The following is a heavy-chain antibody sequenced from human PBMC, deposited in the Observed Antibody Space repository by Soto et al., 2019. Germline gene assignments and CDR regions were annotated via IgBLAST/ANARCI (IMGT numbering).Heavy chain of an antibody. D-gene: IGHD3-3*01. CDR1: GGSISNLY. J-gene: IGHJ4*02. Sequence: PSETLSLTRTVSGGSISNLYWSWIRQPPGEGLEWIGYIYYSGTTNYNPSLKSRVTISVDTSKNQFSLKLSSVTAADTAVYYCARQNYDFWSGYYATTAPFDYWGQGTLVTVSS. CDR2: IYYSGTT. CDR3: ARQNYDFWSGYYATTAPFDY. V-gene: IGHV4-59*08.